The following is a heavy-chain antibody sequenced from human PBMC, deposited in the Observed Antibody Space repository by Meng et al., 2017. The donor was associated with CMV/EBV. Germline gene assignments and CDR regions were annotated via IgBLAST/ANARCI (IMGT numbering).Heavy chain of an antibody. CDR3: ARGVGGWFDP. D-gene: IGHD1-26*01. J-gene: IGHJ5*02. CDR1: GGSFSGYY. CDR2: INHSGST. V-gene: IGHV4-34*01. Sequence: QVQLRQWGAGLLKPSETLSLTCAVYGGSFSGYYWSWIRQPPGKGLEWIGEINHSGSTNYNPSLKSRVTISVDTSKNQFSLKLSSVTAVDTAVYYCARGVGGWFDPWGQGTLVTVSS.